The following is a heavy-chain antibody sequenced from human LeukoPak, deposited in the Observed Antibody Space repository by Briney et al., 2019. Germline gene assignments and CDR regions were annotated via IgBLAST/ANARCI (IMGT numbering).Heavy chain of an antibody. Sequence: PGGSLRLSCGASGFTVSSNYMSWVRQAPGKGLEWVSVIYSGGSTYYADSVKGRFTISRDNSKNTLYLQMNSLRAEDTAVYYCARDGVEDGDYADYWGQGTLVTVSS. CDR2: IYSGGST. V-gene: IGHV3-66*01. J-gene: IGHJ4*02. CDR1: GFTVSSNY. CDR3: ARDGVEDGDYADY. D-gene: IGHD4-17*01.